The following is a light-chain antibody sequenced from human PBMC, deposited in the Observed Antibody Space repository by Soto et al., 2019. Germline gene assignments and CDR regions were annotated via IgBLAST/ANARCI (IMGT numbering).Light chain of an antibody. J-gene: IGLJ3*02. CDR1: SSNIGAGYD. V-gene: IGLV1-40*01. CDR2: GNT. CDR3: AAWDDSLNGWV. Sequence: QSVLTQPPSVSGAPGQRVTISCTGSSSNIGAGYDVHWYQQRPGTAPKLLIFGNTNRPSGVPDRFSGSKSGTSASLAITGLQSEDEADYYCAAWDDSLNGWVFGGGTQLTVL.